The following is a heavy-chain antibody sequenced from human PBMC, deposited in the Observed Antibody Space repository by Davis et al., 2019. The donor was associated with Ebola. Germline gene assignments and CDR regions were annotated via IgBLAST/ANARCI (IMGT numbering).Heavy chain of an antibody. CDR3: ARQENLYGSSDY. D-gene: IGHD2/OR15-2a*01. V-gene: IGHV5-51*01. J-gene: IGHJ4*02. CDR1: GYGFADYW. Sequence: GESLKISCNGSGYGFADYWIAWVRQTPAKGLEWIGIIYPGDSDTRYSPAFEGQVTISVDRSTNTAYLQWSSLKAWDIAMYYCARQENLYGSSDYWGQGTLVTVSS. CDR2: IYPGDSDT.